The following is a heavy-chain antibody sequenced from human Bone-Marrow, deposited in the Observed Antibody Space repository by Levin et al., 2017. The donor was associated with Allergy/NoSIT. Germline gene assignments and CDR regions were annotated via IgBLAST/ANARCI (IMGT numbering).Heavy chain of an antibody. CDR2: IFYSGST. CDR3: ARDVYGSGSVDGLDI. D-gene: IGHD3-10*01. Sequence: SSQTLSLTCTVSGDSINSHNSFWGWIRQPPGKGLEWIGCIFYSGSTYYNPSLKSRVTISVDTSKSRFSLKLESVTAADTAVYYCARDVYGSGSVDGLDIWGQGTRVTVSS. CDR1: GDSINSHNSF. V-gene: IGHV4-39*01. J-gene: IGHJ3*02.